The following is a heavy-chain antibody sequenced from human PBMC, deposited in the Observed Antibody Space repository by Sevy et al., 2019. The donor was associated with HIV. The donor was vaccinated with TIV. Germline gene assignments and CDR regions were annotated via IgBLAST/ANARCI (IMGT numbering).Heavy chain of an antibody. CDR1: GYSISSGYY. J-gene: IGHJ6*03. D-gene: IGHD6-19*01. Sequence: SETLSLTCAVSGYSISSGYYWGWIRQPPGKGLEWIGSIYYSGSTYYNPSLKSRVTISVDTSKNQFSLKLSSVTAADPAVYYCARDLGSGWPDYYYYYMDVWGKGTTVTVSS. CDR2: IYYSGST. V-gene: IGHV4-38-2*02. CDR3: ARDLGSGWPDYYYYYMDV.